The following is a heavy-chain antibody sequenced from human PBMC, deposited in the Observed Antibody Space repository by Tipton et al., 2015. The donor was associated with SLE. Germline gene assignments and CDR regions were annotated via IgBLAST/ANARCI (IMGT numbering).Heavy chain of an antibody. CDR3: ATFFVEGDTIFGPGG. Sequence: TLSLTCTVSGGSISGYYWSWIRQPPGKGLDWIGYIYMYSSVSSNYNPSLKSRVTISRDTSKNQFSLKLSSVTAADTAVYYCATFFVEGDTIFGPGGWGRGTLVTVSS. V-gene: IGHV4-59*12. CDR2: IYMYSSVSS. CDR1: GGSISGYY. J-gene: IGHJ4*02. D-gene: IGHD3-3*01.